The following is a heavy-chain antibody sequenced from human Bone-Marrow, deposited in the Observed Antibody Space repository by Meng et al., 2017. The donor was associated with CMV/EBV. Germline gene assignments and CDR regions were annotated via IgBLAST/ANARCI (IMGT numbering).Heavy chain of an antibody. V-gene: IGHV1-69*10. CDR3: ARLEMKIPPRTKIFWFDP. CDR1: GGTFSNNA. D-gene: IGHD5-24*01. CDR2: IIPILRIA. Sequence: SVKVSCKASGGTFSNNAISWVRQAPGQGLEWMGEIIPILRIANYAQKFQGRVTITADESTTTAYIELSSLRSEDTAVYYCARLEMKIPPRTKIFWFDPWGQGTLVTVSS. J-gene: IGHJ5*02.